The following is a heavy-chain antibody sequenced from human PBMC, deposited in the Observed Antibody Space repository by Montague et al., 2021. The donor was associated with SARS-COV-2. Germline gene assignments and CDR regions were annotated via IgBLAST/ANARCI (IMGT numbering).Heavy chain of an antibody. V-gene: IGHV4-39*07. J-gene: IGHJ4*02. CDR3: ARGNRIAVAGTDFDY. CDR1: GGSISTSPYF. CDR2: IYYSGST. Sequence: SETPSLTCTVSGGSISTSPYFWGWIRQPPGKGLEWIGSIYYSGSTYYNPSLKSRVAISIDTSENQFSLKLSSVTAADTAVYYCARGNRIAVAGTDFDYWGQGTLVTVSS. D-gene: IGHD6-19*01.